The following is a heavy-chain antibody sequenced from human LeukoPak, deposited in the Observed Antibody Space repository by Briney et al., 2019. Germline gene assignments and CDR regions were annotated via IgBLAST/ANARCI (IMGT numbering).Heavy chain of an antibody. CDR2: ISSSGSTI. CDR3: ARVGGVVLIHWHFDL. Sequence: GGSLRLSCAASGFTFSSYEMNWVRQAPGKGLEWVSYISSSGSTIYYADSVKGRFTISRDNAKNSLYLQMNSLRAEDTAVYYCARVGGVVLIHWHFDLWGRGTLVTVSS. J-gene: IGHJ2*01. D-gene: IGHD3-16*01. CDR1: GFTFSSYE. V-gene: IGHV3-48*03.